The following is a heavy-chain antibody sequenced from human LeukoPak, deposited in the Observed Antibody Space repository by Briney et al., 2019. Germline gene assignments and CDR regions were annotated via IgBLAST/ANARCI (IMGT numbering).Heavy chain of an antibody. Sequence: PGGSLILSCAASGFPLSSYSMKRGRQAPGKGLEWVSSISSSSSYIYYADSVKGRFTISRDNAKNSLYLQMNSLRAEDTAVYYCARGSGSVLDYWGQGTLVTVSS. D-gene: IGHD6-25*01. CDR2: ISSSSSYI. J-gene: IGHJ4*02. CDR3: ARGSGSVLDY. CDR1: GFPLSSYS. V-gene: IGHV3-21*01.